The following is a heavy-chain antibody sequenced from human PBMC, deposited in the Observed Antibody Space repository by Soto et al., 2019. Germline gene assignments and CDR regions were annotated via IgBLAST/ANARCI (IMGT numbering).Heavy chain of an antibody. D-gene: IGHD3-10*01. CDR3: ARAGKYYYGSGSPYYYGMDV. V-gene: IGHV1-18*04. CDR1: GYTFTSYG. Sequence: QVQLVQSGAEVKKPGASVKVSCKASGYTFTSYGVSWVRQAPGQGLEWMGWISGYNGNTNYAQKLQGRVTMTTDTSTSTAYMGLRSLRSDETAVYYCARAGKYYYGSGSPYYYGMDVWGQGITVTVSS. J-gene: IGHJ6*02. CDR2: ISGYNGNT.